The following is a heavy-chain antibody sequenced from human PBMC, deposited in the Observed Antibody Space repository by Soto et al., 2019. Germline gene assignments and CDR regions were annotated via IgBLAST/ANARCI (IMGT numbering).Heavy chain of an antibody. Sequence: EVLLLESGGGLVQPGGSLRLSCAASGFTFRNSAMNWVRQAPGKGLEWVSAIFHSFSDGNTHYADSVKGRFTISRDNDKNTVFLEMNSLRAEDTAVYYCAKVFSPEGGNYFEYWGQGTLVTVSS. CDR2: IFHSFSDGNT. CDR1: GFTFRNSA. V-gene: IGHV3-23*01. J-gene: IGHJ4*02. CDR3: AKVFSPEGGNYFEY.